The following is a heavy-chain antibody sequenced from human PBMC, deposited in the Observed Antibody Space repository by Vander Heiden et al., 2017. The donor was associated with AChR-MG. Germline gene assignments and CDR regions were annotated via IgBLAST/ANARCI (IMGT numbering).Heavy chain of an antibody. D-gene: IGHD3-22*01. Sequence: EVQLVESGGDLVQPGGSLRLSCAASGLTFSADWITWVRQAPGKGLEWVANIKQDGTKKYYVDSVKGRFTISRDNAKNSLYLQMNSLRVEDTAVYFCARDISPRGTYYYDAFDIWGQGTMVTVSS. CDR1: GLTFSADW. J-gene: IGHJ3*02. CDR2: IKQDGTKK. CDR3: ARDISPRGTYYYDAFDI. V-gene: IGHV3-7*01.